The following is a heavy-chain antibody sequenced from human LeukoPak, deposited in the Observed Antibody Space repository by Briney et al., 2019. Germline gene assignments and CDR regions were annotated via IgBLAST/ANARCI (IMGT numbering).Heavy chain of an antibody. Sequence: PSETLSLTCTVSGGSISSYYWSWIRQPPGKGLEWIGYIYYSGSTNYNPSLKSRVTISVDTSKNQFSLKLSSVTAADTAVYYCARGPTVAAYFYWGQGTPVTVSS. CDR3: ARGPTVAAYFY. CDR1: GGSISSYY. J-gene: IGHJ4*02. D-gene: IGHD6-6*01. V-gene: IGHV4-59*01. CDR2: IYYSGST.